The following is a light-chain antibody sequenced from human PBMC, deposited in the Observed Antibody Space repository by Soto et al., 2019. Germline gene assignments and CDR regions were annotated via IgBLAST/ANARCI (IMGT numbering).Light chain of an antibody. J-gene: IGKJ1*01. V-gene: IGKV1-5*01. Sequence: DMQMTQSPSTLSASVGYRVTITCRASESISKSLAWYQQKPGEAPKLLIYDASSLASGVPSRFSGSGSGTEFTLTISSLEPDDFATFYCQHYDSRFPWTFGQGTKVDIK. CDR1: ESISKS. CDR2: DAS. CDR3: QHYDSRFPWT.